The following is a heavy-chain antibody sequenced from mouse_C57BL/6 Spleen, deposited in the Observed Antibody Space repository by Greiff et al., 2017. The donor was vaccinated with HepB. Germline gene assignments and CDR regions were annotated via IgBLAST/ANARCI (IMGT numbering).Heavy chain of an antibody. D-gene: IGHD1-1*01. CDR1: GFNIKDYY. CDR3: TTPITTVVSTRYFDV. J-gene: IGHJ1*03. Sequence: VQLQQSGAELVRPGASVKLSCTASGFNIKDYYMHWVKQRPEQGLEWIGRIDPEDGDSEYAPKFQGKATMTADTYSNTAYLQISSLTSEDTAVYYCTTPITTVVSTRYFDVWGTRTTVTVSS. V-gene: IGHV14-1*01. CDR2: IDPEDGDS.